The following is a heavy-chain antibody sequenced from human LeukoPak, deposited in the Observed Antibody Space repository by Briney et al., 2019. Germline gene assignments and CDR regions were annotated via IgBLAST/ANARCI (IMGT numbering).Heavy chain of an antibody. CDR3: AKVVSSSWYRTLPYFDY. J-gene: IGHJ4*02. CDR1: GFTFSSYA. V-gene: IGHV3-23*01. CDR2: ISGSGGST. Sequence: QSGGSLRLSCAASGFTFSSYAMSWVRQAPGKGLEWVSAISGSGGSTYYADSVKGRFTISRDNSKNTLYLQMNSLRAKDTAVYYCAKVVSSSWYRTLPYFDYWGQGTLVTVSS. D-gene: IGHD6-13*01.